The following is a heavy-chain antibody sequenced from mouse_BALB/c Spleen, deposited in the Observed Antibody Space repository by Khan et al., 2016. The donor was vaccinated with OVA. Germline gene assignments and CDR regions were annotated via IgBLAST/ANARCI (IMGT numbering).Heavy chain of an antibody. CDR1: GYSFSSNW. V-gene: IGHV1-5*01. Sequence: VQLQQSGTVLARPGASVKMSCKASGYSFSSNWMHWVKQRPGQGLEWIGAIYPGNSDTNYNQKFKGKAKLTAVTSASTAYMELSSLRNEDSAVDYCTRWGDWFAYWGQGTLVTVSA. D-gene: IGHD2-13*01. CDR3: TRWGDWFAY. J-gene: IGHJ3*01. CDR2: IYPGNSDT.